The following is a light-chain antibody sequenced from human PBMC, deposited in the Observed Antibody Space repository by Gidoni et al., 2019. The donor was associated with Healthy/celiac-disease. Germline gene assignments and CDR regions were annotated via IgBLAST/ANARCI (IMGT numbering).Light chain of an antibody. CDR2: GAS. Sequence: EIVLTQSPGTLSLSPGERATLSCRASQSVSSSYLAWYQQKPGQAPRLLLYGASSRATGIPDRCSGSGSGTDFTLTISRLEPDDFAVYYCQQYGSSPRTFGQGTKVEIK. CDR1: QSVSSSY. J-gene: IGKJ1*01. V-gene: IGKV3-20*01. CDR3: QQYGSSPRT.